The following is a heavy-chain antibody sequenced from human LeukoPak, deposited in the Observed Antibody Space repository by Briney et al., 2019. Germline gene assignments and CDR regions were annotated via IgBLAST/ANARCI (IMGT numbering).Heavy chain of an antibody. D-gene: IGHD4-23*01. Sequence: ASVKVSCKASGYTFTGAYMHWVRQAPGQGLEWVGWINPNSGETKFAPKFQGRVTMTRDTSLSTAFMDLGGLRSDDTAVYYCARVLFNSGYDSWGQGSLVTVPS. V-gene: IGHV1-2*02. CDR3: ARVLFNSGYDS. CDR2: INPNSGET. J-gene: IGHJ5*01. CDR1: GYTFTGAY.